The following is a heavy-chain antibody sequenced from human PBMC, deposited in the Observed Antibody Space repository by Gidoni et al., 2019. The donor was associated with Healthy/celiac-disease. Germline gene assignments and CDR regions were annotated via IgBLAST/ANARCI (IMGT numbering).Heavy chain of an antibody. CDR2: ISWNSGSI. Sequence: EVQLVESGGGLVQPGRSLSLSCAASGFTFAAYAMHWVRQAPGKGLEWVSGISWNSGSIGYADSVKGRFTISRDNAKNSLYLQMNSLRAEDTALYYCAKAGYCSSTSCYLGDAFDIWGQGTMVTVSS. J-gene: IGHJ3*02. V-gene: IGHV3-9*01. D-gene: IGHD2-2*01. CDR3: AKAGYCSSTSCYLGDAFDI. CDR1: GFTFAAYA.